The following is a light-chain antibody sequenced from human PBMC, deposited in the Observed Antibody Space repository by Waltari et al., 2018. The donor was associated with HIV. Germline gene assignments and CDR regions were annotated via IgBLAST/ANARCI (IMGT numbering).Light chain of an antibody. V-gene: IGLV1-51*01. CDR1: KYNIRKED. CDR2: DND. J-gene: IGLJ3*02. Sequence: QSVLTQPPSVSAASGQSVAISCSGNKYNIRKEDVSWYQQLPGTAPKLLIFDNDKRPSGIPDRFSGSKSGTSGTLDITGLQTGDEATYYCATWDGSLSSWVFGGGTKVTVL. CDR3: ATWDGSLSSWV.